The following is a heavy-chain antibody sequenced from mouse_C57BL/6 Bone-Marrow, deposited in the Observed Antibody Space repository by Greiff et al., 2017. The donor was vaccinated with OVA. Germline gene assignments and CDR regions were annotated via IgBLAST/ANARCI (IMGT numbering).Heavy chain of an antibody. V-gene: IGHV3-6*01. D-gene: IGHD2-2*01. CDR2: ISYDGSN. CDR1: GYSITSGYY. Sequence: ESGPGLVKPSQSLSLTCSVTGYSITSGYYWNWIRQFPGNKLEWMGYISYDGSNNYNPSLKNRISITRATSKNQFFLKLNSVTTEDTATYYCARDGYYCAMDYWGQGTSVTVSS. CDR3: ARDGYYCAMDY. J-gene: IGHJ4*01.